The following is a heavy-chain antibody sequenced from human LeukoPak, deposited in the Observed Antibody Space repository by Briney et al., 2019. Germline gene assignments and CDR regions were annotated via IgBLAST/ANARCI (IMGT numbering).Heavy chain of an antibody. J-gene: IGHJ3*02. CDR1: GFTFSSYD. CDR2: IYSGGST. CDR3: ARVEIGAFDI. D-gene: IGHD5-24*01. Sequence: GGSLRLSCAASGFTFSSYDMSWVRQAPGKGLEWVSVIYSGGSTYYADSVKGRFTISRDNSKNTLYLQMNSLRAEDTAVYYCARVEIGAFDIWGQGTMVTVSS. V-gene: IGHV3-66*01.